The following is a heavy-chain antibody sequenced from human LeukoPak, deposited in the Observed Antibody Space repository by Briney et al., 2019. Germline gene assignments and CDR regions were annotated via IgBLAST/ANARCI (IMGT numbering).Heavy chain of an antibody. CDR2: IYYSGNT. CDR1: GGPISSYY. Sequence: SETLSLTCTVSGGPISSYYWSWIRQPPGKGLEWIGYIYYSGNTNYNPSLKSRVTISIDTSKNQFSLKLSSVTAADTAVYHCARVGDGNFDYWGQGTLVTVSP. CDR3: ARVGDGNFDY. V-gene: IGHV4-59*01. J-gene: IGHJ4*02. D-gene: IGHD3-10*01.